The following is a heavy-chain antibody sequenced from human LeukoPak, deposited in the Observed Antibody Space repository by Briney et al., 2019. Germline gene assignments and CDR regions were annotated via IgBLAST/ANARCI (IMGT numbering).Heavy chain of an antibody. CDR3: ARHSGSGWQALGY. Sequence: GASVKVSFKASGYTFSNYGISWVRQAPGLGVEWMGWTSYNGNTNYAQKFQDTVTMTTDTSTTTAYMELRSLESDDTAVYYCARHSGSGWQALGYWGQGTLVTVSS. CDR2: TSYNGNT. D-gene: IGHD6-19*01. CDR1: GYTFSNYG. J-gene: IGHJ4*02. V-gene: IGHV1-18*04.